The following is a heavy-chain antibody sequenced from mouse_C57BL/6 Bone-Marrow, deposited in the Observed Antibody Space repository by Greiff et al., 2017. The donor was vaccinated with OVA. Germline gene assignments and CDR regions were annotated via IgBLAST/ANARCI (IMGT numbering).Heavy chain of an antibody. D-gene: IGHD2-4*01. CDR1: GYTFTSYW. Sequence: QVQLQQPGAELVMPGASVKLSCKASGYTFTSYWMHWVQQRPGQGLEWIGEIDPSDSYTNYHQKFKGKSTLTVDKSSSTAYMPLSSLTSEDSAVYYGAREGLRGMDYWGRGTAVTVTS. CDR3: AREGLRGMDY. V-gene: IGHV1-69*01. J-gene: IGHJ4*01. CDR2: IDPSDSYT.